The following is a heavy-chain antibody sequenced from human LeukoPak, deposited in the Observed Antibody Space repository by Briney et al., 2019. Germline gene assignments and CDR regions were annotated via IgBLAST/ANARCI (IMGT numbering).Heavy chain of an antibody. Sequence: GGSLRLFCAASGFTFSSYGMHWVRQAPGKGLEWVAVISYDGSNKYYADSVKGRFTISRDNSKNTLYLQMNSLRAEDTAVYYCAKDLRDSSSWLGDFDYWGQGTLVTVSS. CDR2: ISYDGSNK. V-gene: IGHV3-30*18. D-gene: IGHD6-13*01. CDR1: GFTFSSYG. CDR3: AKDLRDSSSWLGDFDY. J-gene: IGHJ4*02.